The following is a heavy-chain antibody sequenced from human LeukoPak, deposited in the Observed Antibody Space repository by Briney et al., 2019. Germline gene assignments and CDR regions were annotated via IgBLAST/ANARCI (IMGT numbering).Heavy chain of an antibody. D-gene: IGHD6-19*01. CDR2: IYTSGST. J-gene: IGHJ4*02. CDR1: GGSISSYY. V-gene: IGHV4-4*07. Sequence: PSETLSLTCAVSGGSISSYYWSSIRQPAGKGLEWIGRIYTSGSTNYNPSLKCRVTMSVDTSKNQFSLKLSSVTAADTAVYYCAREAGSSGIDYWGQGTLVTVSS. CDR3: AREAGSSGIDY.